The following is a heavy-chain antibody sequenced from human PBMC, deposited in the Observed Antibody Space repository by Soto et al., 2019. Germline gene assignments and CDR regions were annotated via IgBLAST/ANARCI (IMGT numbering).Heavy chain of an antibody. V-gene: IGHV1-3*01. D-gene: IGHD3-3*01. CDR3: TRTSFGVVTYGFDI. CDR1: GYSFTSYA. J-gene: IGHJ3*02. Sequence: QVQFVQSGAEVKKPGASVRVSCKASGYSFTSYAIHWLRQAPGQRPEWMGWISPGNGNTKDSENFQGRVTITRDTSASTAYMDLSSLRSEDTAVYYCTRTSFGVVTYGFDIWGQGTMVTVSS. CDR2: ISPGNGNT.